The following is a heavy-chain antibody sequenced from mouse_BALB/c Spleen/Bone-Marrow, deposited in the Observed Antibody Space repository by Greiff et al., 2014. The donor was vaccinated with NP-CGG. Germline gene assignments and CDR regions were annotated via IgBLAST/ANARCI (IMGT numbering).Heavy chain of an antibody. V-gene: IGHV2-9*02. D-gene: IGHD2-3*01. CDR1: GFSLTSYG. J-gene: IGHJ1*01. Sequence: QVQLKESGPGLVAPSQSLSITCTVSGFSLTSYGVHWVRQPPGKGLEWLGVVWAGGSTNYNSALMSRLSISKDNSKSQVFLKMNSLQTDDTAMYYCARVYLWYFDVWGAGTTVTVSS. CDR3: ARVYLWYFDV. CDR2: VWAGGST.